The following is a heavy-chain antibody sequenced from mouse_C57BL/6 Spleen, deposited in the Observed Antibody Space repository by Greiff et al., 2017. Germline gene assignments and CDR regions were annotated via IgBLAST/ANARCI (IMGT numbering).Heavy chain of an antibody. D-gene: IGHD2-4*01. V-gene: IGHV5-17*01. J-gene: IGHJ2*01. Sequence: EVKVVESGGGLVKPGGSLKLSCAASGFTFSDYGMHWVRPAPEKGLEWVAYISSGSSTIYYADTVKVRFTISRDNAKNTLFLQMTSLRSEDTAMYYCARSYDYDAGDYWGQGTTLTVSS. CDR2: ISSGSSTI. CDR3: ARSYDYDAGDY. CDR1: GFTFSDYG.